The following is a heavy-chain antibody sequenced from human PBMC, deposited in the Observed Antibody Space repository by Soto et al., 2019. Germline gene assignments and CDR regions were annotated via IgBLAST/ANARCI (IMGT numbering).Heavy chain of an antibody. V-gene: IGHV3-21*01. D-gene: IGHD3-3*01. CDR3: ARDRGIFGVGDYYYYMDV. CDR2: ITSSSTYI. Sequence: EVQLVESGGGLVKPGGSLRLSCAASGFNFSTYSMNWVRQAPGKGLEWVSSITSSSTYIYYSDSVKGRFTISRDNAKNSLYRQMNSLRAEDTAVYYCARDRGIFGVGDYYYYMDVWGKGTTVTVSS. J-gene: IGHJ6*03. CDR1: GFNFSTYS.